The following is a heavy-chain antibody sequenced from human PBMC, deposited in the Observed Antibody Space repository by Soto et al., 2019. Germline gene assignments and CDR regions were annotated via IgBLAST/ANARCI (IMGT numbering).Heavy chain of an antibody. CDR3: ARVGYSSSWSHYYYYGMDV. J-gene: IGHJ6*02. CDR1: GFTFSSYS. D-gene: IGHD6-13*01. Sequence: GGSLRLSCAASGFTFSSYSMNWVRQAPGKGLEWVSYISSSSSTIYYADSVKGRFTISRDNAKNSLYLQMNSLRDEDTAVYYCARVGYSSSWSHYYYYGMDVWGQGTTVTVSS. V-gene: IGHV3-48*02. CDR2: ISSSSSTI.